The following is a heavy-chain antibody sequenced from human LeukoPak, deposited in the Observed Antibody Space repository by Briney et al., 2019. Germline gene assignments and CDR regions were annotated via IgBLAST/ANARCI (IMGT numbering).Heavy chain of an antibody. CDR2: IKQDGSEK. CDR3: ARDHTVDGLVFDY. V-gene: IGHV3-7*01. Sequence: GGSLRLSCAASGFTFSDFWMNWVCQAPGKGLEWVASIKQDGSEKYYVDSVKGRFSISRDNAKNSLHLQMNSLRAEDTAVYYCARDHTVDGLVFDYWGQGILVTVSS. D-gene: IGHD6-19*01. CDR1: GFTFSDFW. J-gene: IGHJ4*02.